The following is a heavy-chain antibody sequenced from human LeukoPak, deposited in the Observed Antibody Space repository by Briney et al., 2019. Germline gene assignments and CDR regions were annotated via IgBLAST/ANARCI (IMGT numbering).Heavy chain of an antibody. CDR2: INPNSGGT. Sequence: GASVKVSCKASGYTFTGYYMHWVRQAPGQGLEWMGWINPNSGGTNYAQKFQGRVTMTRNTSISTAYMELSSLRSEDTAVYYCARTSVRGRRGGDYWGQGTLVTVSS. J-gene: IGHJ4*02. CDR1: GYTFTGYY. CDR3: ARTSVRGRRGGDY. D-gene: IGHD4-17*01. V-gene: IGHV1-2*02.